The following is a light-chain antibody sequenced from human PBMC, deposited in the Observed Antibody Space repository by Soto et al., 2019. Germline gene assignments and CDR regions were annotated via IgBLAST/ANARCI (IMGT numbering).Light chain of an antibody. J-gene: IGLJ1*01. CDR3: SSYTSSSTYV. CDR1: SSYVGGYNY. CDR2: DVS. Sequence: SVLTQPASVSGSPGQSITISCTGTSSYVGGYNYVSWYQQYPGKVPKLMIYDVSYRPSGVSNRFSGSKSGNTASLTISGLQAEDEADYYCSSYTSSSTYVFGTGTKVTVL. V-gene: IGLV2-14*01.